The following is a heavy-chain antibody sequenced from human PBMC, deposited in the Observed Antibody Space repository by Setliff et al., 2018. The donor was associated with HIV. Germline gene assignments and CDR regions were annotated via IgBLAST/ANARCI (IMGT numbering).Heavy chain of an antibody. V-gene: IGHV1-2*02. CDR2: INPNSGGT. CDR1: GYTFSDYY. CDR3: AKDRTGTGTTLHV. D-gene: IGHD1-7*01. Sequence: ASVKVSCKASGYTFSDYYMHWVRQAPGQRLEWMGWINPNSGGTNYAQKFQGRVTMTRDTSINTAYLELSRLRSDDTAVYYCAKDRTGTGTTLHVWGKGTTVTVS. J-gene: IGHJ6*03.